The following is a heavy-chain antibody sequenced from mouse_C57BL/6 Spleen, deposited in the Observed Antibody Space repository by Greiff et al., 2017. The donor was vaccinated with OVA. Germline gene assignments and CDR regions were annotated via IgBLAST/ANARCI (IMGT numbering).Heavy chain of an antibody. CDR2: IRSKSSNYAT. Sequence: EVQRVESGGGLVQPKGSLKLSCAASGFTFNTYAMHWVRQAPGKGLEWVARIRSKSSNYATYYADSVQDRFTISRDDSQSMLYLQMNNLKAEYTAIYYCVRGLDGQAWCAYWGQGTLVTVSA. CDR1: GFTFNTYA. D-gene: IGHD1-2*01. CDR3: VRGLDGQAWCAY. V-gene: IGHV10-3*01. J-gene: IGHJ3*01.